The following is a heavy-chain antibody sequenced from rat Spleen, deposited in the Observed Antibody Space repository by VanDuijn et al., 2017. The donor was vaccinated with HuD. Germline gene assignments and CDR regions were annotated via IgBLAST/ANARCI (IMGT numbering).Heavy chain of an antibody. J-gene: IGHJ1*01. V-gene: IGHV5-31*01. CDR2: ITKDGGSL. CDR3: VRLYNNHGFWYFDF. D-gene: IGHD1-5*01. Sequence: EVELVESGGGVVQPGTSLKLSCVASGFTFNNYCLSWVRQAPGKGLDWVASITKDGGSLFYRDPVKGRFTVPSHNEQTTPYLQMNSLRSEDTATYYCVRLYNNHGFWYFDFWGPGTMVTVSS. CDR1: GFTFNNYC.